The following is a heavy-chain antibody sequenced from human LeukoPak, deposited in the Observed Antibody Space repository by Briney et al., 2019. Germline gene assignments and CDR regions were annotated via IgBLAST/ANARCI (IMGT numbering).Heavy chain of an antibody. CDR2: IWYDGSNK. J-gene: IGHJ4*02. Sequence: GRSLRLSCAASGFTFSSYGMHWVRQAPGKGLEWVAVIWYDGSNKYYADSVKGRFTISRDNSKNTLYLQMNSLRAEDTAVYYCAREGLYDSSGYPNHAFDYWGQGTLVTVSS. CDR1: GFTFSSYG. D-gene: IGHD3-22*01. CDR3: AREGLYDSSGYPNHAFDY. V-gene: IGHV3-33*01.